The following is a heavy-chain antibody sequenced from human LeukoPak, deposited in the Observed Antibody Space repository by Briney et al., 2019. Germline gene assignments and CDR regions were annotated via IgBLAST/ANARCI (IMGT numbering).Heavy chain of an antibody. CDR3: ARARNYDILTGYWGQGYFDY. J-gene: IGHJ4*02. CDR2: IYTSGST. V-gene: IGHV4-4*07. Sequence: SETLSLTCTVSGGSISSYYWSWIRQPAGKGLEWIGRIYTSGSTNYNPSLKSRFTMSVDTSKNQFSLKLSSVTAADTAVYYCARARNYDILTGYWGQGYFDYWGQGTLVTVSS. D-gene: IGHD3-9*01. CDR1: GGSISSYY.